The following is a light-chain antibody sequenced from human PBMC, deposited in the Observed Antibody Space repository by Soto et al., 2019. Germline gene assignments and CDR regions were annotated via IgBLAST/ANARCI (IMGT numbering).Light chain of an antibody. V-gene: IGLV2-8*01. CDR1: SSDVGGYNY. J-gene: IGLJ1*01. CDR2: EVS. CDR3: SSYAGSPLCV. Sequence: LAQPPSASGSPGQSVTISCTGTSSDVGGYNYVSWYQQHPGKAPKLIIYEVSKRPSGVPDRFSGSKSGNTASLTVSGLQAEDEADYYCSSYAGSPLCVFGTGTKVTVL.